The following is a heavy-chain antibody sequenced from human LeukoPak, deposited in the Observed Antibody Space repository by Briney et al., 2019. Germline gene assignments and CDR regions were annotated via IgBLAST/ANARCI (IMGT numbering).Heavy chain of an antibody. Sequence: PSETLSLTCTVVGGSISSRDENWNWIRQPPGKGLEWIGNVDYNGNIYYSPSLKSRALVSVDTSKNQVSLRLTSVTVADTAVYYCAREYGDRFGSGWFDPWGQGTLVTVSS. CDR2: VDYNGNI. D-gene: IGHD4-17*01. CDR1: GGSISSRDEN. CDR3: AREYGDRFGSGWFDP. V-gene: IGHV4-39*07. J-gene: IGHJ5*02.